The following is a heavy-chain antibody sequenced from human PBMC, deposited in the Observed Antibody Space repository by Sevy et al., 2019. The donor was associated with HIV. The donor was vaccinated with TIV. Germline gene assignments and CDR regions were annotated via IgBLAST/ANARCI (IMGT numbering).Heavy chain of an antibody. CDR2: ISAYNGNT. V-gene: IGHV1-18*01. Sequence: ASVKVSRKASGYTFTSYGISWVRQAPGQGLEWMGCISAYNGNTNYAQKHQGRVTMTTDTSTSTAYMELRSLRSDDTAVYYCARTAPSITMIVVVITPVDWYFDLWGRGTLVTVSS. J-gene: IGHJ2*01. CDR1: GYTFTSYG. CDR3: ARTAPSITMIVVVITPVDWYFDL. D-gene: IGHD3-22*01.